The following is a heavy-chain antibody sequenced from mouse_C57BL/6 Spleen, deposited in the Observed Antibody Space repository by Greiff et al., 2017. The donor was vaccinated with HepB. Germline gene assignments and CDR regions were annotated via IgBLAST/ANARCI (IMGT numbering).Heavy chain of an antibody. CDR1: GFTFSDYY. V-gene: IGHV5-16*01. CDR3: ARAPHGYVYAMDY. J-gene: IGHJ4*01. Sequence: EVKLMESEGGLVQPGSSMKLSCTASGFTFSDYYMAWVRQVPEKGLEWVANINYDGRSTYYLDSLKSRFIISRDNAKNILYLQMSSLKSEDTATYYCARAPHGYVYAMDYWGQGTSVTVSS. D-gene: IGHD2-2*01. CDR2: INYDGRST.